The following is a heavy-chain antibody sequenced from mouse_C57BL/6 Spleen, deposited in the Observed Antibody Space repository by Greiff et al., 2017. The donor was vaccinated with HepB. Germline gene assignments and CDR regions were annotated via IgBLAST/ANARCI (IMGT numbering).Heavy chain of an antibody. V-gene: IGHV1-54*01. CDR2: INPGSGGT. CDR3: ARSGGTEDFDY. Sequence: QVQLQQSGAELVRPGTSVKVSCKASGYAFTNYLIEWVKQRPGQGLEWIGVINPGSGGTNYNEKFKGKATLTADKSSSAAYMQLSSLPSEDSAVYFCARSGGTEDFDYWGQGTTLTVSS. CDR1: GYAFTNYL. J-gene: IGHJ2*01. D-gene: IGHD4-1*01.